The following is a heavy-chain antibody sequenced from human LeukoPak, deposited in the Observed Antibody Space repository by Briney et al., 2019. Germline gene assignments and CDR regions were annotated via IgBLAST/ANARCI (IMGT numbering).Heavy chain of an antibody. Sequence: SETLSLTCAVYGGSFSGYYWSWIRQPPGKGLEWIGEIDKSGRTNYNPSLKSRVTISVDTSKKQFSLKLSSVTAADTAVYYCARVVAAAGNRRAFDIWGQGTVVTVSS. CDR3: ARVVAAAGNRRAFDI. J-gene: IGHJ3*02. CDR1: GGSFSGYY. D-gene: IGHD6-13*01. CDR2: IDKSGRT. V-gene: IGHV4-34*01.